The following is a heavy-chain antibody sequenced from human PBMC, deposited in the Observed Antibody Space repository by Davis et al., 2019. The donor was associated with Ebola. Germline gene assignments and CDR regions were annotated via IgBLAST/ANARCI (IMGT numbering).Heavy chain of an antibody. CDR2: IYYSGST. Sequence: SETLSLTCTVSGGSISSSSYYWGWIRQPPGKGLEWIGSIYYSGSTYYNPSLKSRVTISVDTSKNQFSLKLSSVTAADTAVYYCASSISSYLDYWGQGTLVTVSS. CDR3: ASSISSYLDY. V-gene: IGHV4-39*01. J-gene: IGHJ4*02. D-gene: IGHD3-10*01. CDR1: GGSISSSSYY.